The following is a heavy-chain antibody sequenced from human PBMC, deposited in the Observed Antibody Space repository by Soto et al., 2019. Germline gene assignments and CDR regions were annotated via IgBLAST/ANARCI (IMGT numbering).Heavy chain of an antibody. V-gene: IGHV3-53*02. J-gene: IGHJ4*02. Sequence: EVRLVETGGGLIQPGGSLRLSCVASVFTVSSNYMSWVRQAPGKGLEWVSIIYSGGDTYYADSVQGRFTISRDNSKNTLDLQMNSLRVEDTAVYYCAREGGGVYCSGGSCYGRYFDYWGQGTLVTVSA. CDR2: IYSGGDT. D-gene: IGHD2-15*01. CDR3: AREGGGVYCSGGSCYGRYFDY. CDR1: VFTVSSNY.